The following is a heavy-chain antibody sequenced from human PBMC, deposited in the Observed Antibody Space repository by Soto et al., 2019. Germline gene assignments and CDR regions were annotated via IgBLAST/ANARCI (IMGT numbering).Heavy chain of an antibody. D-gene: IGHD6-6*01. CDR2: IYSGGST. CDR3: AKHGSSSGGSQGNDY. V-gene: IGHV3-53*01. CDR1: GFTVSSNY. J-gene: IGHJ4*02. Sequence: GGSLRLSCAASGFTVSSNYMSWVRQAPGKGLEWVSVIYSGGSTYYADSVKGRFTISRHNSKNTLYLQMNSLRAEDTAVYYCAKHGSSSGGSQGNDYWGQGTLVTVSS.